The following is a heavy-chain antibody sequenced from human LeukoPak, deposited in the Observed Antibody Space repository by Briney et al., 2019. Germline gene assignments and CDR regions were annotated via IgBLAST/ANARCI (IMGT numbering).Heavy chain of an antibody. CDR3: AKDPTDGMDV. CDR1: GFTFSSYS. CDR2: ISSSSSTI. J-gene: IGHJ6*02. Sequence: PGGSLRLSCAASGFTFSSYSMNWVRQAPGKGLEWVSYISSSSSTIYYADSVKGRFTISRDNSKNTLYLQMNSLRAEDTAVYYCAKDPTDGMDVWGQGTTVTVSS. V-gene: IGHV3-48*01.